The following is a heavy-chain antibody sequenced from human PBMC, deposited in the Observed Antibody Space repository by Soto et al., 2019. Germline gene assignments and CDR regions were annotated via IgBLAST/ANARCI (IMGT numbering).Heavy chain of an antibody. CDR3: AKGASTTVFAFNDY. J-gene: IGHJ4*02. D-gene: IGHD4-17*01. Sequence: EVQLVESGGGLVQPGRSLRLSCAASGFTFDDYAMHWVRQGPGKGLEWVSSISWNSGNLGYAASVKGRFTISRDNAKNSLYLQMNSLRGEDTALYYCAKGASTTVFAFNDYWGQGPLVTVSS. CDR2: ISWNSGNL. V-gene: IGHV3-9*01. CDR1: GFTFDDYA.